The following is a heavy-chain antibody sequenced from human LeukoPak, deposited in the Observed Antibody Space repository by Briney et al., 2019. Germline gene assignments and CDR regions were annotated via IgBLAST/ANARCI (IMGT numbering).Heavy chain of an antibody. J-gene: IGHJ3*02. Sequence: PGGSLRLSCAASGFTFSSYAMSWVRQAPGKGLEWVSAISGSGGSTYYADSVKGRFTISRDNAKKSLFLQMNSLRAEDTAVYYCARGDYYDSSGYYIDAFDIWGQGTMVTVSS. V-gene: IGHV3-23*01. CDR2: ISGSGGST. CDR3: ARGDYYDSSGYYIDAFDI. D-gene: IGHD3-22*01. CDR1: GFTFSSYA.